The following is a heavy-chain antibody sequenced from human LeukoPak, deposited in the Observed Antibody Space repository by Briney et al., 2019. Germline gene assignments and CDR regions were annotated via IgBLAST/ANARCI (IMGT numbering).Heavy chain of an antibody. D-gene: IGHD1-26*01. CDR3: ATGIWDSGSYPYYYYYMDV. Sequence: GASVKVSCKVSGYTLTELSMHWVRQAPGKGLEWMGGFDPEDGETIYAQKFQGRVTMTEDTSTDTAYMELSSLRSEDTAVYYCATGIWDSGSYPYYYYYMDVWGKGTTVTVSS. CDR2: FDPEDGET. J-gene: IGHJ6*03. CDR1: GYTLTELS. V-gene: IGHV1-24*01.